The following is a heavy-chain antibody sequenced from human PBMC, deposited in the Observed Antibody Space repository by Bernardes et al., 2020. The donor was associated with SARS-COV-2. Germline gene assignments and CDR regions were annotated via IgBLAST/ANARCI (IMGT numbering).Heavy chain of an antibody. CDR1: GYTFTGYY. J-gene: IGHJ6*02. V-gene: IGHV1-2*04. CDR3: ARGGAYSSSWYGQYYYYGMDV. Sequence: ASVEVSCKASGYTFTGYYMHWVRQAPGQGLEWMGWINPNSGGTNYAQKFQGWVTMTRDTSISTAYMELSRLRSDDTAVYYCARGGAYSSSWYGQYYYYGMDVWGQGTTVTVSS. D-gene: IGHD6-13*01. CDR2: INPNSGGT.